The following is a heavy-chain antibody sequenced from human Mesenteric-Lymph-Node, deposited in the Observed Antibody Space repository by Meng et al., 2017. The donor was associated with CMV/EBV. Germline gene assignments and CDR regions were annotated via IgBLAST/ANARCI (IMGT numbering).Heavy chain of an antibody. CDR3: ARSEPMTYCSSTSCYYYGMDV. CDR2: MKPSNDYT. Sequence: ASVKVSCKASENTFSSYFMHWVRQAPGQRPEWMGIMKPSNDYTSHAQKFQGRLTMSRDTSTSTVYMELRSLRSEDTAVYYCARSEPMTYCSSTSCYYYGMDVWGQGTTVTVSS. CDR1: ENTFSSYF. D-gene: IGHD2-2*01. J-gene: IGHJ6*02. V-gene: IGHV1-46*01.